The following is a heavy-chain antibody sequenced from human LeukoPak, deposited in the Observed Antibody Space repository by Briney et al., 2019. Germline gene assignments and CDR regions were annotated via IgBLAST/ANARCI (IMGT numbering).Heavy chain of an antibody. CDR2: ISAYNGNT. CDR1: GYTFTSYA. CDR3: ARDRGKYSSGWYMLDY. V-gene: IGHV1-18*01. D-gene: IGHD6-19*01. Sequence: ASVKVSCKASGYTFTSYAMHWVRQAPGQRLEWMGWISAYNGNTNYAQKLQGRVTMTTDTSTSTAYMELRSLRSDDTAVYYCARDRGKYSSGWYMLDYWGQGTLVTVSS. J-gene: IGHJ4*02.